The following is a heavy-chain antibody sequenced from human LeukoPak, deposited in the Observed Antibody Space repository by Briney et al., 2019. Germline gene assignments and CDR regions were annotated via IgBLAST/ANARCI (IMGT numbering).Heavy chain of an antibody. CDR1: GYSISSGYY. CDR2: IYHSGST. J-gene: IGHJ6*03. Sequence: SETLSLTCTVSGYSISSGYYWGWIRQPPGKGLEWIGSIYHSGSTYYNPSLKSRVTISVDTSKNQFSLKLSSVTAADTAVYYCARIVADYYYYYYMDVWGKGTTVTISS. CDR3: ARIVADYYYYYYMDV. D-gene: IGHD1-26*01. V-gene: IGHV4-38-2*02.